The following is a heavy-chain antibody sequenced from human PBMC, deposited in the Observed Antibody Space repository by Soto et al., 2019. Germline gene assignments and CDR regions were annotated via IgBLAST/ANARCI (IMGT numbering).Heavy chain of an antibody. D-gene: IGHD6-19*01. CDR3: ARGPYSSGYRVFDY. CDR1: GCSISSGGYY. CDR2: IYYSGST. J-gene: IGHJ4*02. V-gene: IGHV4-31*03. Sequence: TSETLSLTCTVSGCSISSGGYYLSWIRQHPGKGLEWIGYIYYSGSTYYNPSLKSRVTISVDTSKNQFSLKLSSVTAADTAVYYCARGPYSSGYRVFDYWGQGTLVTVSS.